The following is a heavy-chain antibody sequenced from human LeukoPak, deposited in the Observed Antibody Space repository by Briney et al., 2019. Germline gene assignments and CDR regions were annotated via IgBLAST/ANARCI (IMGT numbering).Heavy chain of an antibody. J-gene: IGHJ4*02. Sequence: GESLKISCKGSRYNFTSYWIGWVRQMPGKGLEWMGIIYPGDSDTRYSPSFQGQVTISADKSISTAYLQWSSLKASDTAMYYCARLKGTGRYYYDSSGSFDYWGQGTLVTVSS. CDR2: IYPGDSDT. V-gene: IGHV5-51*01. CDR1: RYNFTSYW. CDR3: ARLKGTGRYYYDSSGSFDY. D-gene: IGHD3-22*01.